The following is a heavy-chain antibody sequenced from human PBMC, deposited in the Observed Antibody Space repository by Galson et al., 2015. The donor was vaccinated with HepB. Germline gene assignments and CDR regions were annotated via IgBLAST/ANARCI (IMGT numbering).Heavy chain of an antibody. Sequence: SVKVSCKASGYTFTSYGISWVRQAPGQGLEWMGWISAYNGNTNYAQKFQGRVTMTTDTSTSTGHMELTSLRSDDTAVYYCTRTGYSSGLEAYYYYYGMDVWGQGTTVTVSS. CDR3: TRTGYSSGLEAYYYYYGMDV. J-gene: IGHJ6*02. CDR1: GYTFTSYG. CDR2: ISAYNGNT. D-gene: IGHD6-19*01. V-gene: IGHV1-18*04.